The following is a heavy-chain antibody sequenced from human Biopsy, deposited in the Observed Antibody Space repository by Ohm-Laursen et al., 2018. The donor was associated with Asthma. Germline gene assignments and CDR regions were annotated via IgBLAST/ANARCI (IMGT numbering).Heavy chain of an antibody. CDR3: AKDRVAGRSYYFDY. Sequence: SCAASGFNFHNYGMNWVRRAPGKGLEWVAQILFDGRKINYPDSVKGRFTISRDNSKNMVYLQMNSLRPEDTAVYYCAKDRVAGRSYYFDYWGQGSLVSVSS. V-gene: IGHV3-30*18. J-gene: IGHJ4*02. CDR1: GFNFHNYG. CDR2: ILFDGRKI. D-gene: IGHD6-13*01.